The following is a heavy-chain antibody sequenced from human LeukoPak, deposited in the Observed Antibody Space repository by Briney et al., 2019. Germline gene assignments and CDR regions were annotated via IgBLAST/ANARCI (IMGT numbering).Heavy chain of an antibody. J-gene: IGHJ6*03. D-gene: IGHD3-10*01. CDR3: ARAPYGNYYYYYMDV. CDR1: GFTVSSNY. V-gene: IGHV3-53*01. Sequence: GGSLRLSCAASGFTVSSNYMSWVRQAPGKGLEWVSIIYSGGSTYHADSVKGRFTISRDNSKNTLYFQMNSLRAEDTAVYYCARAPYGNYYYYYMDVWGKGTTVTVSS. CDR2: IYSGGST.